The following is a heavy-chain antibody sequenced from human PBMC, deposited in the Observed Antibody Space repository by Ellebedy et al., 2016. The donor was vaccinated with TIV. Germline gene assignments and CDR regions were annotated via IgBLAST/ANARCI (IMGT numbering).Heavy chain of an antibody. CDR3: ARGWGSSWDRIQNWFNP. Sequence: SETLSLTXTVSGGSISSYYWSWIRQPAGKGLEWIGRIYTSGSTHYNPSLKSRVTMSVDTSKNQFSLKLNSVTAADTAVYYCARGWGSSWDRIQNWFNPWGQGTLVTVSS. CDR1: GGSISSYY. CDR2: IYTSGST. D-gene: IGHD6-13*01. J-gene: IGHJ5*02. V-gene: IGHV4-4*07.